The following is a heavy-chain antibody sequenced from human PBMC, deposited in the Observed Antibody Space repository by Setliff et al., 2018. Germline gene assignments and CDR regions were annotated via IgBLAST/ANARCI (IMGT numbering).Heavy chain of an antibody. CDR2: ISEGGST. CDR3: TRGTFSDFWSGDYYDY. D-gene: IGHD3-3*01. Sequence: SETLSLTCTVSGDFSSSSNWWTWVRQPPGKGLEWIGEISEGGSTNYNPSLESRVTISVDKSKNQFSLKLSSVTAEDSAMYYCTRGTFSDFWSGDYYDYWGQGTLVTVSS. J-gene: IGHJ4*02. CDR1: GDFSSSSNW. V-gene: IGHV4-4*02.